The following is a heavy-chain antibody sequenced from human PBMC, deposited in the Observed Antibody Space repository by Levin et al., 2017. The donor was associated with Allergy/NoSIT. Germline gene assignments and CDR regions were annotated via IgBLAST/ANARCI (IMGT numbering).Heavy chain of an antibody. D-gene: IGHD6-19*01. J-gene: IGHJ4*02. CDR2: IWYDGSDK. V-gene: IGHV3-33*01. CDR3: AREIVVAGTFDYFDY. CDR1: GFTFSNYG. Sequence: GGSLRLSCAASGFTFSNYGMHWVRQAPGKGLEWVAVIWYDGSDKYYADSVKGRFTISRDNSKNTLYLQMNSLRAEDTAVYYCAREIVVAGTFDYFDYWGQGTPVTVSS.